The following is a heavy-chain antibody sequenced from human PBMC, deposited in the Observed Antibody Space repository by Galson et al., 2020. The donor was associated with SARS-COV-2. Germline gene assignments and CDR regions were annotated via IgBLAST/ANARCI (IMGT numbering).Heavy chain of an antibody. CDR2: IYTSGST. D-gene: IGHD1-26*01. CDR1: GGSISSYY. Sequence: ASETLSLTCTVSGGSISSYYWSWIRQPAGKGLEWIGRIYTSGSTNYNPSLKSRVTMSVDTSKNQFSLKLSSVTAADTAVYYCARDPGGSYYRGVWFDPWGQGTLVTVSS. CDR3: ARDPGGSYYRGVWFDP. J-gene: IGHJ5*02. V-gene: IGHV4-4*07.